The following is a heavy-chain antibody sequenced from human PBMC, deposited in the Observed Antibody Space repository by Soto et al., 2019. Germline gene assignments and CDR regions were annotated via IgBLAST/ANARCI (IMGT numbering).Heavy chain of an antibody. Sequence: QVQLVESGGVLVKPGGSLRLSCAASGFTCSEYYMSWIRKAPGKGLEWVSYISSSGSTIYYAESGKGRFTISRDNAKNAVYLKMNSLRADDTAEYYCGREIMITFGGVIVNGGFDYWGQGTLVTGYS. CDR1: GFTCSEYY. V-gene: IGHV3-11*01. CDR3: GREIMITFGGVIVNGGFDY. D-gene: IGHD3-16*02. J-gene: IGHJ4*02. CDR2: ISSSGSTI.